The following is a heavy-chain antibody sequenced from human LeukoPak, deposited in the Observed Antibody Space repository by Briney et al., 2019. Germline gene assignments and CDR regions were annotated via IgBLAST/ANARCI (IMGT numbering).Heavy chain of an antibody. Sequence: GGSLRLSCAASGFTFSSYAMHWVRQAPGKGLEWVAVISYDGSNKYYADSVKGRFTISRDNSKNTLYLQMNSLRAEDTAVYYCAKAPPDVWEPSFDYWGQGTLVTVSS. V-gene: IGHV3-30-3*01. D-gene: IGHD1-26*01. CDR2: ISYDGSNK. J-gene: IGHJ4*02. CDR3: AKAPPDVWEPSFDY. CDR1: GFTFSSYA.